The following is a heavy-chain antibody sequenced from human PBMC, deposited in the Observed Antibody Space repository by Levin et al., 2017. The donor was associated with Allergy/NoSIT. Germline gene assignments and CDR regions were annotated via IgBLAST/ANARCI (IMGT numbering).Heavy chain of an antibody. Sequence: SETLSLTCTVSGGSFITSSYFWAWIRQPPGKGLEWLGSIYYSGTTYYNPSLKSRLTISIDTSTNHSPLQLRSVTAEDTAVYDCARHTALLWFEELVFDSWGQGNLVAVSS. CDR2: IYYSGTT. V-gene: IGHV4-39*01. CDR1: GGSFITSSYF. J-gene: IGHJ4*02. CDR3: ARHTALLWFEELVFDS. D-gene: IGHD3-10*01.